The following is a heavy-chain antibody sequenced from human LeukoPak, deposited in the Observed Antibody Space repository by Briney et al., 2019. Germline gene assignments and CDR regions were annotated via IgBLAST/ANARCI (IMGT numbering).Heavy chain of an antibody. D-gene: IGHD2-15*01. Sequence: GGSLRLSCAASVFTFSTHAMSWVRQAPGKGLEWVSAISGSGGRTYHADSVKGRFTISRDNSKNTLFLQMNSLRAEDTAIYYCAMTMKYCSGGTCQEAFEIWGQGTMVTVSS. CDR1: VFTFSTHA. J-gene: IGHJ3*02. CDR2: ISGSGGRT. V-gene: IGHV3-23*01. CDR3: AMTMKYCSGGTCQEAFEI.